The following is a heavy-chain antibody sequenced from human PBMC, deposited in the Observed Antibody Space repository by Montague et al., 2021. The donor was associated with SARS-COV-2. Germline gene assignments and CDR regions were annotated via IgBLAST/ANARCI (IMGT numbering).Heavy chain of an antibody. V-gene: IGHV4-59*02. Sequence: SETRSLTCTVSGDSVSHDFWTWIRQPPGKGLEWIGYVYYSRSSSYNPSLRGRVSIAVDTSKNQFSLRLSTVTAADTAIYYCVRDPAPSGSGTFYDYWGQGTLGAVSS. J-gene: IGHJ4*02. CDR3: VRDPAPSGSGTFYDY. CDR2: VYYSRSS. CDR1: GDSVSHDF. D-gene: IGHD1-26*01.